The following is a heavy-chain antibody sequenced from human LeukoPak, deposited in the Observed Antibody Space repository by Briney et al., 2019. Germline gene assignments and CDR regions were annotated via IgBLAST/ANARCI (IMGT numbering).Heavy chain of an antibody. CDR3: AKSDRFRVHCSSSSCYGWYFDL. V-gene: IGHV3-23*01. D-gene: IGHD2-2*01. CDR2: ISGSGGST. J-gene: IGHJ2*01. Sequence: GGSLRLSCAASGFTFISYAMSWVRQAPGKGLEWVSAISGSGGSTYYADSVKGRFTISRDNSKNTLYLQMNSLRAEDTAVYYCAKSDRFRVHCSSSSCYGWYFDLWGRGTLVTVSS. CDR1: GFTFISYA.